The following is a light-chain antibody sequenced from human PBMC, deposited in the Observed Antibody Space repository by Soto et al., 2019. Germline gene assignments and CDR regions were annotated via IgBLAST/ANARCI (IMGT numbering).Light chain of an antibody. CDR2: GAS. J-gene: IGKJ4*01. Sequence: EIGLTQSPGTLSLSPGERATLSCRASQSVSSSYLAWYQQKPGQAPRLLIYGASSRATGIPDRFSGSGSGTDFNLTSSRLEPEDVAVYYCQKYGSSPLTFGGGTKVEIK. CDR3: QKYGSSPLT. CDR1: QSVSSSY. V-gene: IGKV3-20*01.